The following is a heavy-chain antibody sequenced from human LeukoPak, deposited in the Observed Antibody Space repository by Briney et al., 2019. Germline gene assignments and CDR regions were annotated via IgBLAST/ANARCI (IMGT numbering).Heavy chain of an antibody. D-gene: IGHD4-4*01. V-gene: IGHV3-66*01. CDR1: GFTVSSNY. CDR3: ASESTVTTYYYYGMDV. Sequence: GGSLRLSCAASGFTVSSNYMSWVRQAPGKGLEWVSVIYSGGSTYYADSVKGRFTISRDNSKNTLYLQMNSLRAEDTAVYYCASESTVTTYYYYGMDVWGQGTTVTVSS. J-gene: IGHJ6*02. CDR2: IYSGGST.